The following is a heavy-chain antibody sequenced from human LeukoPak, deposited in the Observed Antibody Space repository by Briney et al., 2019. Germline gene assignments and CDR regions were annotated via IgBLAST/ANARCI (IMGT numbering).Heavy chain of an antibody. Sequence: SETLSLTCTVSGGSIISYYWSWIRQPPGKGLEWIGYIFNSGSTNYNPSLKSRVTISVHTSKNQFSLKVSSVTAADTAVYYCARRRRGYNGYEDTFDIWGQGTMVTVSS. CDR1: GGSIISYY. D-gene: IGHD5-12*01. J-gene: IGHJ3*02. CDR2: IFNSGST. CDR3: ARRRRGYNGYEDTFDI. V-gene: IGHV4-59*08.